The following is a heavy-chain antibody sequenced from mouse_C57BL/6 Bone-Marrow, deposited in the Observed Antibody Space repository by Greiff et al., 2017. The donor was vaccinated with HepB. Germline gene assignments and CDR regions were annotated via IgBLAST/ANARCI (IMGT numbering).Heavy chain of an antibody. D-gene: IGHD1-1*01. CDR3: ARRAVEATNYALDD. J-gene: IGHJ4*01. CDR2: IYPGSGST. CDR1: GYTFTSYW. V-gene: IGHV1-55*01. Sequence: VQLQQPGAELVKPGASVKMSCKASGYTFTSYWITWVKQRPGQGLEWIGDIYPGSGSTNYNEKFKSKATLTVDTSSSTAYLQLSSLTAEDSAVYYCARRAVEATNYALDDWGQGTSVTVAS.